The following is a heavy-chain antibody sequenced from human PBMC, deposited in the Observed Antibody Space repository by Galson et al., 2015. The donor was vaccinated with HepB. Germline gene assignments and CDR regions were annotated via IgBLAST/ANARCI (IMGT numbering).Heavy chain of an antibody. CDR3: ARFEGGVGAPFDY. J-gene: IGHJ4*02. D-gene: IGHD1-26*01. CDR2: ISYDGSNK. Sequence: SLRLSCAASGFTFSSYAMHWVRQAPGKGLEWVAVISYDGSNKYYADSVKGRSTISRDNSKNTLYLQMNSLRAEDTAVYYCARFEGGVGAPFDYWGQGTLVTVSS. CDR1: GFTFSSYA. V-gene: IGHV3-30-3*01.